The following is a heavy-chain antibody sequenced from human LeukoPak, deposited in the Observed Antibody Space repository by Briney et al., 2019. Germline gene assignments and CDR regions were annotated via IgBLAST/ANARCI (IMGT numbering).Heavy chain of an antibody. CDR1: GFTFSSYA. D-gene: IGHD6-19*01. V-gene: IGHV3-23*01. CDR3: AKRFVGSSGLYNIDY. J-gene: IGHJ4*02. CDR2: MTGSGVSS. Sequence: PGGSLRLSCAASGFTFSSYAMSWVRQAPGKGLEWVSAMTGSGVSSYYADSVKGRFTISRDNSRNTLYLQMNSLRAEDTAVYYRAKRFVGSSGLYNIDYWGQGTLVTVSS.